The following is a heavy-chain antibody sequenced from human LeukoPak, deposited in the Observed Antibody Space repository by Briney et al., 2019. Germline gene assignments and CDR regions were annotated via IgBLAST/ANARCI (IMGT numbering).Heavy chain of an antibody. D-gene: IGHD1-14*01. V-gene: IGHV3-48*04. CDR3: ARGPGDFDASDI. CDR1: GFTFSSYS. J-gene: IGHJ3*02. CDR2: ITASGTAM. Sequence: RTGGSLRLSCAASGFTFSSYSMNWVRQAPGKGLEWVSHITASGTAMFYADSVKGRFTISRDNAKKSLCLQMNSLRAEDTALYYCARGPGDFDASDIWGQGTMVTVSS.